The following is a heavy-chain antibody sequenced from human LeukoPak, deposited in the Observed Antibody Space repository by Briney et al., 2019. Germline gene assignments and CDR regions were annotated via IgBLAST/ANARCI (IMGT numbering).Heavy chain of an antibody. CDR1: GFAFRVYE. CDR2: ISSSGGTR. D-gene: IGHD6-19*01. V-gene: IGHV3-48*03. Sequence: GGSLRLSCAASGFAFRVYEMYWVCDAPGKGLEWVSYISSSGGTRYYADSVKGRFTISRDNAKNSLYLQMNSLRAEDTAVYYCATLTVASSFDYWGQGTLVTVSS. CDR3: ATLTVASSFDY. J-gene: IGHJ4*02.